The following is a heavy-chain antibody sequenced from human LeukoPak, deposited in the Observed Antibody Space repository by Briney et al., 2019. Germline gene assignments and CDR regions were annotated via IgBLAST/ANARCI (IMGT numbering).Heavy chain of an antibody. CDR1: GFTVSSNY. V-gene: IGHV3-53*01. D-gene: IGHD1/OR15-1a*01. CDR2: IYSGGST. CDR3: AREWEQD. Sequence: GGSLRLSCAASGFTVSSNYMSWVRQAPGKGLEWASVIYSGGSTYYADSVKGRFTISRDNSMNTLYLQMNSLRAEDTAVYYCAREWEQDWGQGTLVTVSS. J-gene: IGHJ4*02.